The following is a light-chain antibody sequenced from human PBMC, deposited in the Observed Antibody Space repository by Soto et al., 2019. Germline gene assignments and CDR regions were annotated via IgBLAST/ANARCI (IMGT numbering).Light chain of an antibody. CDR1: QTVSSNF. Sequence: EIVLTQSPGTLSLSPGESATLSCRASQTVSSNFLAWFQQNPGQAPRRLVYGASNRATGIPDRFSGSGSGTDFTLTISRVEPEDFAVYYCQQYSRPPFTFGPGTTLEIK. J-gene: IGKJ3*01. CDR2: GAS. CDR3: QQYSRPPFT. V-gene: IGKV3-20*01.